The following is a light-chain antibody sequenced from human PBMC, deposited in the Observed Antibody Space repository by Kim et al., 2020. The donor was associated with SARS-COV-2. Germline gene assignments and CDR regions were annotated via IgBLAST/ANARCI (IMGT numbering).Light chain of an antibody. CDR3: QVWDSNTDHHV. CDR1: NIGSKS. V-gene: IGLV3-21*04. CDR2: YNS. J-gene: IGLJ1*01. Sequence: SYELTQPPSVSVAPGKTATITCVGNNIGSKSVHWYQQKPGQAPILVIYYNSDRPSGIPERFSGSNSGNTATLAISRVEVGDEADYFCQVWDSNTDHHVFG.